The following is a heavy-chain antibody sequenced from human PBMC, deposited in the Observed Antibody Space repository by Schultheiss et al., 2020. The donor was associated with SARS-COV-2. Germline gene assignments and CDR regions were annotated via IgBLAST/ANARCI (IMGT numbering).Heavy chain of an antibody. J-gene: IGHJ6*02. CDR3: AKDFVAGIQLWLSYYGMDV. V-gene: IGHV3-23*01. Sequence: GGSLRLSCAASGFTFSSYAMSWVRQAPGKGLEWVSAISGSGGSTYYADSVKGRFTISRDNSKNTLYLQMNSLRAEDTAVYYCAKDFVAGIQLWLSYYGMDVWGQGTTVTVSS. CDR1: GFTFSSYA. CDR2: ISGSGGST. D-gene: IGHD5-18*01.